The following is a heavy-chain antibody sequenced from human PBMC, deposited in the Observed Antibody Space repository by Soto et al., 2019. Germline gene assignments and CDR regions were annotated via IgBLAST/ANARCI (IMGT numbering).Heavy chain of an antibody. CDR2: ISGSGGST. J-gene: IGHJ5*02. D-gene: IGHD3-22*01. CDR1: GFTFSSYA. V-gene: IGHV3-23*01. CDR3: ANSPGDYYDSSGYYYSWFDP. Sequence: EVQLLESGGGLVQPGGSLRLSCAASGFTFSSYAMSWVRQAPGKGLEWVSAISGSGGSTYYADSVKGRFTISRDNSKNTLYLQMNSLRAEDTAVYYCANSPGDYYDSSGYYYSWFDPWGQGTLVTVSS.